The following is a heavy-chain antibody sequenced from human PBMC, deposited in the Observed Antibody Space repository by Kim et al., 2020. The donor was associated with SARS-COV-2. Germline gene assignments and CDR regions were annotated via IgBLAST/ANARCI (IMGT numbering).Heavy chain of an antibody. CDR3: AKDRRLYYDFWSGYNHPRVDMDF. CDR1: GFTFSSYA. CDR2: ISGSGGST. J-gene: IGHJ6*02. Sequence: GGSLRLSCAASGFTFSSYALSWVRQAPGKGLEWVSAISGSGGSTYYADSVKGRFTISRDNSKNTLYLQMNSLRAEDTAVYYCAKDRRLYYDFWSGYNHPRVDMDFWGQGTTVTVSS. D-gene: IGHD3-3*01. V-gene: IGHV3-23*01.